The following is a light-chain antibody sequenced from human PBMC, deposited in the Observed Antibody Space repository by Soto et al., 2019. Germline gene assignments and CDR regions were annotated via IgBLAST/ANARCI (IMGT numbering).Light chain of an antibody. CDR1: QSISTW. V-gene: IGKV1-17*01. CDR3: LQHNSYPT. Sequence: DIQMTQSPSTLSASVGDRVTITCRASQSISTWLAWYQQEPGKAPKRLIYAASSLQSGVPSRFSGSGSGTEFTLKISSLQPEDFATYYCLQHNSYPTFGQGTKVDI. CDR2: AAS. J-gene: IGKJ1*01.